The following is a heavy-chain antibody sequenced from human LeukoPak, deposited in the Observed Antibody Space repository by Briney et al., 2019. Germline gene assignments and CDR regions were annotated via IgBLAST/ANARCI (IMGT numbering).Heavy chain of an antibody. CDR3: ARGYYDSSGYLSTFDY. CDR1: GFTISSNY. CDR2: IYSGGST. Sequence: GGSLRLSCAASGFTISSNYMSWVRQAPGKGLEWVSVIYSGGSTYYADSVKGRFTISRDNSKNTLYLQMNSLRAEDTAVYYCARGYYDSSGYLSTFDYWGQGTLVTVSS. J-gene: IGHJ4*02. V-gene: IGHV3-66*01. D-gene: IGHD3-22*01.